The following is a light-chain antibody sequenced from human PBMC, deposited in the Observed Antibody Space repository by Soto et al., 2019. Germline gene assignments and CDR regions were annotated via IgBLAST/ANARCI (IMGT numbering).Light chain of an antibody. CDR2: WAS. V-gene: IGKV4-1*01. Sequence: DIVMTQSPDSLAVSLGERATINCKSSQSVLYSSNNKNYLAWYQQKPGQPPKLLIYWASTRESGVPDRFSGSGSGTDFTLTISSLQAEDVAGYYCQQYYSTPPTCGRGTKVEIK. CDR1: QSVLYSSNNKNY. CDR3: QQYYSTPPT. J-gene: IGKJ1*01.